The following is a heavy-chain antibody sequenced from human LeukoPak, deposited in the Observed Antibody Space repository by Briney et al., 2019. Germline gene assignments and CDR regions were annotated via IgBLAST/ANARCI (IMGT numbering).Heavy chain of an antibody. J-gene: IGHJ5*02. V-gene: IGHV1-46*01. Sequence: ASVKVSCKASGYTFTSYYMHWVRQAPGQGLEWVGIINPSGGSTSYAQKFQGRVTMTRDTSTSTVYMELSSLRSEDTAVYYCARGYSSSWYRGWFDPWGQGTLVTVSS. CDR1: GYTFTSYY. CDR3: ARGYSSSWYRGWFDP. D-gene: IGHD6-13*01. CDR2: INPSGGST.